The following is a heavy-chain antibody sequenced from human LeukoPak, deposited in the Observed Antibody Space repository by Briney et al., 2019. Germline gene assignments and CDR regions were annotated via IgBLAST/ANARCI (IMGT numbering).Heavy chain of an antibody. D-gene: IGHD1-1*01. CDR2: IWYDGSNK. CDR3: ANEVRPNDY. CDR1: GFTFSRYG. V-gene: IGHV3-33*06. J-gene: IGHJ4*02. Sequence: PGRSLRLSCAASGFTFSRYGMHWVRQAPGKGLEWVAVIWYDGSNKYYADSVKGRFTISRDNSKNTLYLQMNSRRAEGTALYYCANEVRPNDYWGQGTLVTVSS.